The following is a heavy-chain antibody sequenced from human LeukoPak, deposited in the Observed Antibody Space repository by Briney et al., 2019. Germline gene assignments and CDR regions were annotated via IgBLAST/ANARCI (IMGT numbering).Heavy chain of an antibody. J-gene: IGHJ5*02. Sequence: SDTLSLTCTVSGGSINSSSHYWGWLRQPPGKGLEWVGAIYYTGNTFNNPSLKSRITISLDTSRNQFSLRLSSVTAADTAVYYCVTVGTTWVTSRLSWIDPWGRGLRVTVSS. D-gene: IGHD2-21*02. CDR3: VTVGTTWVTSRLSWIDP. CDR2: IYYTGNT. CDR1: GGSINSSSHY. V-gene: IGHV4-39*07.